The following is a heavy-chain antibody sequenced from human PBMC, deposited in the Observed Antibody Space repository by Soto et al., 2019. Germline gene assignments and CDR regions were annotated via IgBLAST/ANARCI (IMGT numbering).Heavy chain of an antibody. J-gene: IGHJ4*02. CDR1: GFTFSSYS. CDR3: ASSPYYYGSGSYYRNEGGY. V-gene: IGHV3-21*01. CDR2: ISSSSSYI. D-gene: IGHD3-10*01. Sequence: PGGSLRLSCAASGFTFSSYSMNWVRQAPGKGLEWVSSISSSSSYIYYADSVEGRFTISRDNAKNSLYLQMNSLRAEDTAVYYCASSPYYYGSGSYYRNEGGYWGQGTLVTVSS.